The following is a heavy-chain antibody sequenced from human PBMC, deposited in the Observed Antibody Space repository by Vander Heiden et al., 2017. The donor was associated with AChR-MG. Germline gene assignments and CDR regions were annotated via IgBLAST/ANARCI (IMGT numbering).Heavy chain of an antibody. CDR1: GDILSGYY. D-gene: IGHD2-2*01. J-gene: IGHJ6*02. Sequence: QVHLVQSGAEVKKPGASVKVSCKASGDILSGYYMHWVRQSTGQGLEWMGWINPNPGGTNYAQKFQGRVTMTGDTSISTAYMELSRLTSDDTAVYYCTRDHCTSAGCYEYYYFGMDVWGQGTTVTVS. CDR3: TRDHCTSAGCYEYYYFGMDV. CDR2: INPNPGGT. V-gene: IGHV1-2*02.